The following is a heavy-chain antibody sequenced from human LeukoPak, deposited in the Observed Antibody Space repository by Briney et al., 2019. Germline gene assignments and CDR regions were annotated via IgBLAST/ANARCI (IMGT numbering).Heavy chain of an antibody. Sequence: ASVKVSCKAPGFTFTSPAVQWVRQARGQRLEWIGWIVVGSGNTNYAQKFQERVTITRDMSTSTAYMELSSLRSEDTAVYYCAAGGYSYGYGLRYYYYGMDVWGKGTTVTVSS. D-gene: IGHD5-18*01. CDR1: GFTFTSPA. CDR2: IVVGSGNT. V-gene: IGHV1-58*01. CDR3: AAGGYSYGYGLRYYYYGMDV. J-gene: IGHJ6*04.